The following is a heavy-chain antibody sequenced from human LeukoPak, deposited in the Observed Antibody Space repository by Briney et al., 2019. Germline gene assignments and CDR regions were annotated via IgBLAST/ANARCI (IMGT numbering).Heavy chain of an antibody. D-gene: IGHD2-2*01. V-gene: IGHV1-69*05. CDR3: ARARGCSSTSCYWADWFDP. J-gene: IGHJ5*02. Sequence: SVKVSCKASGYTFTSYGISWVRQAPGQGLEWMGGIIPIFGTANYAQKFQGRVTMTRDMSTSTVYMELSSLRSEDTAVYYCARARGCSSTSCYWADWFDPWGQGTLVTVSS. CDR1: GYTFTSYG. CDR2: IIPIFGTA.